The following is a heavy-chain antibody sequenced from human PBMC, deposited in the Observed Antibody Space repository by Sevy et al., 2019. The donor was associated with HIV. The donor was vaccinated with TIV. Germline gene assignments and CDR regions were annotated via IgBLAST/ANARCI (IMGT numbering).Heavy chain of an antibody. V-gene: IGHV4-59*01. J-gene: IGHJ4*02. CDR1: GGSISSYY. Sequence: SETLSLTCTVSGGSISSYYWSWIRQPPGKGLEWLGYIYYSGSTNYNPSLKSRVTISVDTSKNQFSLKLSSVTAADTAVYYCATSYYDSSGYELDYWGQGTLVTVSS. D-gene: IGHD3-22*01. CDR3: ATSYYDSSGYELDY. CDR2: IYYSGST.